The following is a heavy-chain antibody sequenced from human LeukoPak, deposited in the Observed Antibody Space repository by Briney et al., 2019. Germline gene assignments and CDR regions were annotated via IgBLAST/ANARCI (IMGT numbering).Heavy chain of an antibody. CDR1: GGSISSSSYY. V-gene: IGHV4-39*01. D-gene: IGHD6-13*01. CDR3: ARQRVVAAAGTDYFDY. Sequence: SETLSLTCTVSGGSISSSSYYWGWISQPPGKGLEWIGSIYYSGSTYYNPSLKSRVTISVDTSKNQFSLKLSSVTAADTAVYYCARQRVVAAAGTDYFDYWGQGTLVTVSS. J-gene: IGHJ4*02. CDR2: IYYSGST.